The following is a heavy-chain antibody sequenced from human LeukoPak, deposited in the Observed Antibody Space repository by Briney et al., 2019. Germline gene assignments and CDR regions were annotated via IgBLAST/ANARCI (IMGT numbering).Heavy chain of an antibody. V-gene: IGHV3-23*01. D-gene: IGHD3-3*01. CDR3: AAARYYDCWSGYYGMDV. CDR1: GFTFSSYA. J-gene: IGHJ6*04. Sequence: GGSLRLSCAASGFTFSSYAMRWVRQARGKGLEWVSAISGGGGSTYCADFVRGRSTISRDNSKNTLYLNITSLRAEDTAVYYCAAARYYDCWSGYYGMDVWGKGTTVTVSS. CDR2: ISGGGGST.